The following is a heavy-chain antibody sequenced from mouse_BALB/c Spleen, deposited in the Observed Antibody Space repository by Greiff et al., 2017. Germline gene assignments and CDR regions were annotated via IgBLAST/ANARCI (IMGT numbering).Heavy chain of an antibody. CDR3: VRHEAFYYAMDY. V-gene: IGHV10-1*02. CDR2: IRSKSNNYAT. Sequence: DVQLQESGGGLVQPKGSLKLSCAASGFTFNTYAMNWVRQAPGKGLEWVARIRSKSNNYATYYADSVKDRFTISRDDSQSMLYLQMNNLKTEDTAMYYCVRHEAFYYAMDYWGQGTSVTVSS. D-gene: IGHD3-2*02. CDR1: GFTFNTYA. J-gene: IGHJ4*01.